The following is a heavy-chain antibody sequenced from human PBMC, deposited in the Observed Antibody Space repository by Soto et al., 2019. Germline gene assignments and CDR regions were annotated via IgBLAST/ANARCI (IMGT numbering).Heavy chain of an antibody. J-gene: IGHJ6*02. V-gene: IGHV3-33*01. D-gene: IGHD2-15*01. CDR1: GSTFSSYG. CDR3: ARDLTEGGPWYLNYYYYYGMDV. Sequence: PGGSLRLSCAASGSTFSSYGMHWVRQAPGKGLEWVAVIWYDGSNKYYADSVKGRFTISRDNSKNTLYLQMNSLRAEDTAVYYCARDLTEGGPWYLNYYYYYGMDVWGQGTTVTVSS. CDR2: IWYDGSNK.